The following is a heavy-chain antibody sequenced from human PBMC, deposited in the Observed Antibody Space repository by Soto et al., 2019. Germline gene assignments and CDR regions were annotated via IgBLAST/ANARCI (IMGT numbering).Heavy chain of an antibody. Sequence: EVQLLESGGGLVQPGGSLRLSCEASGLTFSRHATNWVRQAPGKGLEWVSVISGSGGDTYYADSVKGRFTISRDNSKNTVYLEMKSLRAEDTAIYYCSKDPPIVGATGGYYFDYWGHGTLVTVSS. J-gene: IGHJ4*01. CDR2: ISGSGGDT. D-gene: IGHD1-26*01. V-gene: IGHV3-23*01. CDR1: GLTFSRHA. CDR3: SKDPPIVGATGGYYFDY.